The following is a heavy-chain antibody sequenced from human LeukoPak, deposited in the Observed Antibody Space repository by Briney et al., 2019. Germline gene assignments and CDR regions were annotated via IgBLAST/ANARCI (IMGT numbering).Heavy chain of an antibody. CDR2: IIPIFGTA. CDR3: ARGSPQVWRHFDY. Sequence: SVKVSCKASGGTFSSYAISWVRQAPGQGLEWMGGIIPIFGTANYAQKFQGRVTITADKSTSTAYMELSSLRSEDTAVYYCARGSPQVWRHFDYWGQGTLVTVSS. V-gene: IGHV1-69*06. J-gene: IGHJ4*02. CDR1: GGTFSSYA.